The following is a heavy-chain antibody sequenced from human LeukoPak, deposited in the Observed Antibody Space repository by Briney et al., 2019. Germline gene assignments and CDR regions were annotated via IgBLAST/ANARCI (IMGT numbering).Heavy chain of an antibody. CDR2: ISYDGSNK. CDR1: GFTFSSYA. V-gene: IGHV3-30-3*01. CDR3: ARDPDGY. J-gene: IGHJ4*02. Sequence: PGGSLRLSCAASGFTFSSYAMHWVRQAPGKGLESVAVISYDGSNKYYADSVKGRFTISRDNSKNTLYLQMNSLRAEDTAVYYCARDPDGYWGQGTLVTVSS. D-gene: IGHD5-24*01.